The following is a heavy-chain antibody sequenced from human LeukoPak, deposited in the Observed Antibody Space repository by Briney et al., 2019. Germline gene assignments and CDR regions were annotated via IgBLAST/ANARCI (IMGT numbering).Heavy chain of an antibody. V-gene: IGHV3-23*01. Sequence: GGSLRLSCAVSGLTFRDAAMTWVRQAPGKGLGWVSLISSSGGSTYYADSVKGRFTISRDNSKNTLSLQMNSLRVEDTAIYYCAKDIELSTWGLGTMVTVSS. J-gene: IGHJ3*01. CDR2: ISSSGGST. D-gene: IGHD3-16*02. CDR1: GLTFRDAA. CDR3: AKDIELST.